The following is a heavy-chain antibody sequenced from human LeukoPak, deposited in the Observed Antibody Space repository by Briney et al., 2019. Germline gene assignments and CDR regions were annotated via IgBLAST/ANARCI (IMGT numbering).Heavy chain of an antibody. CDR2: IYYSGST. Sequence: SETLSLTCTVSGGSISSYYWSWIRQPPGKGLEWIGYIYYSGSTNYNPSLKSRVTISVDTSRNQFSLKLSSVTAADTAVYYCASLYDSSDAFDIWGQGTMVTVSS. D-gene: IGHD3-22*01. J-gene: IGHJ3*02. V-gene: IGHV4-59*01. CDR1: GGSISSYY. CDR3: ASLYDSSDAFDI.